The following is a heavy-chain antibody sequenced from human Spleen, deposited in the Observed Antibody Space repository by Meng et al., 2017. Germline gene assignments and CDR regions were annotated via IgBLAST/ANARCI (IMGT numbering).Heavy chain of an antibody. CDR1: GGTFSSYA. CDR2: IIPIFGTA. Sequence: SVKVSCKASGGTFSSYAISWVRQAPGQGLEWMGGIIPIFGTANYAQKFQGRVTMTRNTSISTAYMELSRLRSDDTAVYYCATGYSRYNWFDPWGQGTLVTVSS. CDR3: ATGYSRYNWFDP. J-gene: IGHJ5*02. D-gene: IGHD5-12*01. V-gene: IGHV1-69*05.